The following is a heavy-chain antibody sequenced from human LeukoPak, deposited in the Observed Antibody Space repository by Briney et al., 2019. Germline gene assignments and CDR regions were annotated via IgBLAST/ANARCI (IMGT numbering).Heavy chain of an antibody. CDR3: ARRGPTTVVTRSWFDP. V-gene: IGHV1-8*01. J-gene: IGHJ5*02. CDR1: GYTFTSYD. CDR2: MNPNSGNT. D-gene: IGHD4-23*01. Sequence: GASVKVSCKASGYTFTSYDINWVRQATGQGLEWMGWMNPNSGNTGYAQKFQGRVTMTRNTSISTAYMELSSLRSEDTAVYYCARRGPTTVVTRSWFDPWGQGTLVTVSS.